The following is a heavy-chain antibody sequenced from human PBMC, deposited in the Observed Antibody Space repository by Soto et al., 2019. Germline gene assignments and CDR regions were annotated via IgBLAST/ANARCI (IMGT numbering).Heavy chain of an antibody. CDR3: AGDRSNSPDYFDY. J-gene: IGHJ4*02. D-gene: IGHD4-4*01. CDR1: GGSISRDDYY. V-gene: IGHV4-30-4*01. Sequence: PSETLSLTCTVSGGSISRDDYYWTWIRQPPGKGLEWIGYIYYSGKTKYNPSLESRITISIDTSKNHFSLKLSSVSAADTAVYYCAGDRSNSPDYFDYWGQGTLVTSPQ. CDR2: IYYSGKT.